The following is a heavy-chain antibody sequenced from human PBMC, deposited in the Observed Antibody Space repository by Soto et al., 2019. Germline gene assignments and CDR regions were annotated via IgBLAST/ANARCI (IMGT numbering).Heavy chain of an antibody. V-gene: IGHV5-51*01. D-gene: IGHD5-12*01. CDR2: IYPGDSDT. CDR3: ARHLEGMATISFIDY. J-gene: IGHJ4*02. CDR1: GYSFTSYW. Sequence: GESLKISCKGSGYSFTSYWIGWVRQMPGKGLEWMGIIYPGDSDTRYSPSFQGQVTISADKSISTAYLQWSSLKASDTAMYYCARHLEGMATISFIDYWGQGTLVTVSS.